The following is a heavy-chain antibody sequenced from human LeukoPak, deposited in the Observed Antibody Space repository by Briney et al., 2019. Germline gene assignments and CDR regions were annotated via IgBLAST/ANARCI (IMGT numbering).Heavy chain of an antibody. CDR3: ARVLLGRVGYSSGWYPSSDYYYYMDV. V-gene: IGHV1-18*01. D-gene: IGHD6-19*01. Sequence: VASVKVSCKASGYTFTSYGISWVRQAPGQGLEWMGWISAYNGNTNYAQKLQGRVTMTTDTSTSTAYMALRSLRSDDTAVYYCARVLLGRVGYSSGWYPSSDYYYYMDVWGKGTTVTVSS. J-gene: IGHJ6*03. CDR1: GYTFTSYG. CDR2: ISAYNGNT.